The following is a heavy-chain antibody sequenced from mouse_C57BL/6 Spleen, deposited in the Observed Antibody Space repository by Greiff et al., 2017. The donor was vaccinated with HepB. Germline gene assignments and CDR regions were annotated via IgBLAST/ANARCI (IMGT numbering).Heavy chain of an antibody. V-gene: IGHV1-64*01. CDR2: IHPNSGST. D-gene: IGHD1-1*01. CDR3: AREGITTLYFDD. J-gene: IGHJ2*01. CDR1: GYTFTSYW. Sequence: QVQLQQPGAELVKPGASVKLSCKASGYTFTSYWMHWVKQRPGQGLEWIGMIHPNSGSTNYNEKFKSKATLTVDKSSSTAYMQLSSLTSEDSAVYYCAREGITTLYFDDWGQGTTLTVSS.